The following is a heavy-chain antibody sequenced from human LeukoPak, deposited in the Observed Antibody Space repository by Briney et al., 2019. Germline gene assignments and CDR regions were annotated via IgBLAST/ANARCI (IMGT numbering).Heavy chain of an antibody. J-gene: IGHJ6*03. CDR2: IYYSGST. D-gene: IGHD3-10*01. CDR3: ARLGGSGQTNYYYYYMDD. CDR1: GGSISSYY. V-gene: IGHV4-59*01. Sequence: SETLSLTCTVSGGSISSYYWSWIRQPPGKGLEWIGYIYYSGSTNYNPSLKSRVTISVDTSKNQFSLKLSSVTAADTAVYYCARLGGSGQTNYYYYYMDDWGKGTTVTVSS.